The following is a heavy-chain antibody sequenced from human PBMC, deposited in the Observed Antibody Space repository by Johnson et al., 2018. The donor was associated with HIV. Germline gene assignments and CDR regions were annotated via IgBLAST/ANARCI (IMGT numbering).Heavy chain of an antibody. J-gene: IGHJ3*02. CDR2: IRYDGSSK. D-gene: IGHD3-22*01. CDR3: AKDVGNYWPNAFDI. Sequence: QVQLVESGGGVVQPGGSLTRSCVTSGFVFSDYVMLWVRQAPGKGLDWVTFIRYDGSSKPYAASVNGRFTIFRDNSKNTLYLQMNGLRAEDTAIYYCAKDVGNYWPNAFDIWGQGTTVTVSS. CDR1: GFVFSDYV. V-gene: IGHV3-30*02.